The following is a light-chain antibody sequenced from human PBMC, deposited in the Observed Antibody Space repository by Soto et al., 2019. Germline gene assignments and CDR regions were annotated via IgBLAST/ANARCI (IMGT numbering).Light chain of an antibody. V-gene: IGKV3-20*01. J-gene: IGKJ4*01. CDR1: QSVSSH. CDR2: GAS. CDR3: QQYRNSPPLT. Sequence: EIVLTQSPGTLSLSPGERATLSCRASQSVSSHLAWYQQRPGQAPRLLIYGASSRATGIPDRFSGSGSGTDFNLTISRLEPEDFALYYCQQYRNSPPLTFRGGTKVEIK.